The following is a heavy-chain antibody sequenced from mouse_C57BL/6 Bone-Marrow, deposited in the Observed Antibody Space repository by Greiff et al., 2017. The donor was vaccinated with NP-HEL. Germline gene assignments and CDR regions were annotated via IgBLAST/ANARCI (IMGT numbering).Heavy chain of an antibody. CDR3: ARSKGSSGSRFAY. CDR1: GYTFTSYW. Sequence: QVQLKQPGAELVKPGASVKLSCKASGYTFTSYWMHWVKQRPGQGLEWIGMIHPNSGSTNYNEKFKSKATLTVDKSSSTAYMQLSSLTSEDSAVYYCARSKGSSGSRFAYWGQGTLVTVSA. V-gene: IGHV1-64*01. D-gene: IGHD3-2*02. J-gene: IGHJ3*01. CDR2: IHPNSGST.